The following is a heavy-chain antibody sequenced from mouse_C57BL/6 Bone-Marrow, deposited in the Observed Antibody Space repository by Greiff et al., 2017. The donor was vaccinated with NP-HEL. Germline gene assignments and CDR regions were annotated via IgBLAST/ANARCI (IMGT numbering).Heavy chain of an antibody. V-gene: IGHV1-54*01. CDR1: GYAFTNYL. CDR2: INPGSGGT. J-gene: IGHJ4*01. D-gene: IGHD1-1*01. Sequence: QVQLQQSGAELVRPGTSVKVSCKASGYAFTNYLIEWVKQRPGQGLEWIGVINPGSGGTNYNEKFKGKATLTADKSSSTAYMQLSSLTSEDSAVYFCARDYYGSSYVFMDYWGQGTSVTVSS. CDR3: ARDYYGSSYVFMDY.